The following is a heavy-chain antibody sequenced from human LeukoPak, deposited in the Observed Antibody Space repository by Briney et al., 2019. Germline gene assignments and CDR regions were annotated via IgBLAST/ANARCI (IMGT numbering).Heavy chain of an antibody. CDR1: GGTLSSYA. J-gene: IGHJ4*02. CDR3: ARSRYCSSTSCSYFDY. CDR2: IIPIFGTA. Sequence: GSSVKVSCKASGGTLSSYAISWVRQAPGQGLEWMGGIIPIFGTANYAQKFQGRVTITTDESTSTAYMELSSLRSEDTAVYYCARSRYCSSTSCSYFDYWGQGTLVTVSS. V-gene: IGHV1-69*05. D-gene: IGHD2-2*01.